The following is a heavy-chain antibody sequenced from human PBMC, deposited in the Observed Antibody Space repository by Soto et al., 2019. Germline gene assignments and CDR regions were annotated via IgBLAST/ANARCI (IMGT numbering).Heavy chain of an antibody. CDR1: GFSLSTSGVG. Sequence: ESGPTLVNPTQTLTLTCTFSGFSLSTSGVGVGWIRQPPGKALEWLALIYWDDDKRYSPSLKSRLTITKDTSKNQVVLTMTNMDPVDTATYYCAHRRRLQPPFFHWFDPWGQGTLVNVSS. CDR3: AHRRRLQPPFFHWFDP. D-gene: IGHD1-1*01. V-gene: IGHV2-5*02. J-gene: IGHJ5*02. CDR2: IYWDDDK.